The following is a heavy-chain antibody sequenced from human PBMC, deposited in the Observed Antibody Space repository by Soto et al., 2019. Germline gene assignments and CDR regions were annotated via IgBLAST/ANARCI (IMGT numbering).Heavy chain of an antibody. CDR1: GFTFSSYG. CDR3: ARDPLGKYYFDY. V-gene: IGHV3-33*01. Sequence: ESGGGVVQPGRSLRLSCAASGFTFSSYGMHWVRQAPGKGLEWVAVIWYDGSNKYYADSVKGRFTISRDNSKNTLYLQMNSLRAEDTAVYYCARDPLGKYYFDYWGQGTLVTVSS. D-gene: IGHD1-26*01. CDR2: IWYDGSNK. J-gene: IGHJ4*02.